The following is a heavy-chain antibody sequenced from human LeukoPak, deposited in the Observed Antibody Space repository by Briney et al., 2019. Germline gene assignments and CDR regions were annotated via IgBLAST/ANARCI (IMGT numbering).Heavy chain of an antibody. Sequence: GGSLRLSCAASGFTFSSSAMSWVRQAPGKGLEWVSAISNNGGYTYYADSVQGRFTISRDNSKSTLCLQMNSLRAEDTAVYYCAKDNGGNSGWYFDLWGRGTLVTVSS. CDR3: AKDNGGNSGWYFDL. J-gene: IGHJ2*01. D-gene: IGHD4-23*01. CDR1: GFTFSSSA. V-gene: IGHV3-23*01. CDR2: ISNNGGYT.